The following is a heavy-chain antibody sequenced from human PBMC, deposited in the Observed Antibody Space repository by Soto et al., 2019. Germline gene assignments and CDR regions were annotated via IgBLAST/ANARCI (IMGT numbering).Heavy chain of an antibody. Sequence: PGGSLRLSCAASGFTFSSYAMSWVRQAPGKGLEWVSAISGSGGSTYYADSVKGRFTISRDNSKNTLYLQMNSLRAEDTAVYYCAKHDGYCSGGSCNPVYYYGMDVWGQGTTVTVSS. CDR1: GFTFSSYA. CDR2: ISGSGGST. CDR3: AKHDGYCSGGSCNPVYYYGMDV. D-gene: IGHD2-15*01. V-gene: IGHV3-23*01. J-gene: IGHJ6*02.